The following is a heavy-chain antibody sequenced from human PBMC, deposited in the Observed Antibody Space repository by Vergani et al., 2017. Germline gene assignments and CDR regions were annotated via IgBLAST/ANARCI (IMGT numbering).Heavy chain of an antibody. CDR1: GYTFTSYD. J-gene: IGHJ6*02. CDR2: MNPNSGNT. V-gene: IGHV1-8*01. Sequence: QVQLVQSGAEVKKPGASVKVSCKASGYTFTSYDINWVRQATGQGLEWMGWMNPNSGNTGYAQKFQGRVTMTRNTSISTTYMELRSLRSEDTAVYYCATPRLRFSYYYYYGMDVWGQGTTVTVSS. CDR3: ATPRLRFSYYYYYGMDV. D-gene: IGHD5-12*01.